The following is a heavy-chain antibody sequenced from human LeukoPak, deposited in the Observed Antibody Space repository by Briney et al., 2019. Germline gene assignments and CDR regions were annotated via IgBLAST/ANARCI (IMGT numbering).Heavy chain of an antibody. CDR1: KFTFSNAW. V-gene: IGHV3-15*01. CDR2: IKSKSGGGTI. J-gene: IGHJ4*02. D-gene: IGHD2-15*01. Sequence: GGSLRLSCAASKFTFSNAWMSWVRQAPGKGLEWVGRIKSKSGGGTIDYAAPVKGRFIISRDDSRNTLYLQMNSLRAEDTAVYYCARSRGDIVVVVAATDVSKGYFDYWGQGTLVTVSS. CDR3: ARSRGDIVVVVAATDVSKGYFDY.